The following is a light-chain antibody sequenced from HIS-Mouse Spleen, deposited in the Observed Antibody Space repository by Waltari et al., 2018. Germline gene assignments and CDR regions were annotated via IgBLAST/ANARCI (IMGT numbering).Light chain of an antibody. CDR2: EAN. V-gene: IGLV6-57*02. Sequence: NFMLTQPHSVSESPGKTVTISCTGSSGRIASNYVQWYQQRPGSAPTTVIYEANQRPSGVPDRFSGSIDSSSNSASLTISGLKTEDEADYYCQSYDSSNSWVFGGGTKLTVL. J-gene: IGLJ3*02. CDR1: SGRIASNY. CDR3: QSYDSSNSWV.